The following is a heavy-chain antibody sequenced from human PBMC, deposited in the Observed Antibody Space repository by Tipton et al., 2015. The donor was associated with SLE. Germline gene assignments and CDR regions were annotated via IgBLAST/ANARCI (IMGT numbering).Heavy chain of an antibody. CDR1: GGSMTSFY. CDR2: VYSSGAS. V-gene: IGHV4-59*12. J-gene: IGHJ4*02. Sequence: LRLSCTVSGGSMTSFYWSWIRQAPGKGLEWIGYVYSSGASSFNPSLKSRLSISVDTSKNQFSLRLRSVTAADTAVYYCARLLGPPGYSSALFDYWGQGTLVTVSS. CDR3: ARLLGPPGYSSALFDY. D-gene: IGHD6-19*01.